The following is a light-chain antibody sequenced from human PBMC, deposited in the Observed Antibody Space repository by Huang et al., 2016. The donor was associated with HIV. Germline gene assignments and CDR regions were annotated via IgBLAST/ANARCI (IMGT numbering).Light chain of an antibody. J-gene: IGKJ2*01. CDR1: QSIAKY. CDR2: ATS. Sequence: DIQMTQSPSSLSASLGDRVIITCRASQSIAKYLNWYQQMPGKAPKLLISATSTVQGGVPSRFSGSGSGTDFTLSISGMQPEDTATYYCQQSYRAPRTFGQGTMVEF. V-gene: IGKV1-39*01. CDR3: QQSYRAPRT.